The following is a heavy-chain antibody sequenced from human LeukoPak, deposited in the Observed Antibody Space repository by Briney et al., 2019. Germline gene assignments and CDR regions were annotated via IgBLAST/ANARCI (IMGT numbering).Heavy chain of an antibody. D-gene: IGHD2-15*01. Sequence: SETLSLTCSVSGGSISSYYWGWIRQPAGKGLEWIGCIYTSGSTNYNPSLKSRVTMSVDTSKNQFSLKLSSVTAADTAVYYCARDPRCSGGSCYDWFDPWGQGTLVTVSS. J-gene: IGHJ5*02. V-gene: IGHV4-4*07. CDR3: ARDPRCSGGSCYDWFDP. CDR1: GGSISSYY. CDR2: IYTSGST.